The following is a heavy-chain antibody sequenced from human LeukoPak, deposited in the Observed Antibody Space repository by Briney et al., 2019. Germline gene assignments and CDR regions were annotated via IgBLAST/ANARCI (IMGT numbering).Heavy chain of an antibody. V-gene: IGHV1-2*02. J-gene: IGHJ4*02. D-gene: IGHD2-2*01. CDR3: ARDHIKVPAATRVGY. CDR1: GYTFTGYY. Sequence: EASVKVSCKASGYTFTGYYMHWVRQAPGQGLEWMGWINPNSGGTNYAQKFQGRVTMTRDTSISTAYMELSRLRSDDTAVYYCARDHIKVPAATRVGYWGQGTLVTVSS. CDR2: INPNSGGT.